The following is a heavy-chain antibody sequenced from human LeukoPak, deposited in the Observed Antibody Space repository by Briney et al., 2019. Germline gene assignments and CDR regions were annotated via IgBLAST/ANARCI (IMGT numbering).Heavy chain of an antibody. CDR2: IHQSGST. CDR3: SREQYTSGGSGWFGMDV. CDR1: GGSLSTYY. D-gene: IGHD6-19*01. V-gene: IGHV4-59*12. J-gene: IGHJ6*02. Sequence: SETLSLTCSVSGGSLSTYYWTWTRQPPGKGLEWIGFIHQSGSTEYNPSLKSRVTMSLDTSTNQFSLKMSTVTAADTAVYYCSREQYTSGGSGWFGMDVWGQGTTVTVSS.